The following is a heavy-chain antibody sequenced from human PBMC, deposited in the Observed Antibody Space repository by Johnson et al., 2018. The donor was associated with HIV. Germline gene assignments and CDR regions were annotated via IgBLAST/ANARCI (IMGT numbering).Heavy chain of an antibody. CDR2: LKSKTDGGTT. Sequence: VQLVESGGGVVQPGGSQRLSCAASGFTFSSYGMHWVRQAPGKGLEWVGRLKSKTDGGTTDYAAPVKGRFTISRDDSKNTLYLQMDSLRAEDTAVYYCAKDRGLWFGDDAFDIWGQGTMVTVSS. V-gene: IGHV3-15*01. CDR1: GFTFSSYG. J-gene: IGHJ3*02. CDR3: AKDRGLWFGDDAFDI. D-gene: IGHD3-10*01.